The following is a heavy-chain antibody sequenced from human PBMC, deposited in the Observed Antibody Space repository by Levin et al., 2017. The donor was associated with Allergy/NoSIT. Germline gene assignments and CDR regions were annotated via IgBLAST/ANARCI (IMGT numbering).Heavy chain of an antibody. CDR2: IYSGGST. Sequence: GESLKISCAASGFTVSSNYMSWVRQAPGKGLEWVSVIYSGGSTYYADSVKGRFTISRDNSKNTLYLQMNSLRAEDTAVYYCARAPGYSSGWYDYWGQGTLVTVSS. CDR1: GFTVSSNY. J-gene: IGHJ4*02. CDR3: ARAPGYSSGWYDY. V-gene: IGHV3-53*01. D-gene: IGHD6-19*01.